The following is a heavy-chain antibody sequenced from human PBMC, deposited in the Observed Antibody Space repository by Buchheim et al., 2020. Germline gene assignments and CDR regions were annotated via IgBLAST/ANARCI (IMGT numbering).Heavy chain of an antibody. J-gene: IGHJ5*02. Sequence: EVQLVESGGGLVQPGGSLRLSCAASGFTFSTYAMNWVRQAPGKGLEWVSYISSASDTIYYTNSVKGRFTTSRDNAKSSLFLKMSSLRAEDTAVYYCARDFSSTWSEVWFDPWGQGTL. CDR3: ARDFSSTWSEVWFDP. CDR2: ISSASDTI. D-gene: IGHD6-13*01. CDR1: GFTFSTYA. V-gene: IGHV3-48*03.